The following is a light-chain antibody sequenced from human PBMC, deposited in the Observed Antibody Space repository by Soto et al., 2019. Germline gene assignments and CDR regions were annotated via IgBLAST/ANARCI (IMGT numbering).Light chain of an antibody. J-gene: IGLJ3*02. CDR3: SSNVGSYSFV. Sequence: QSALTQPPSASGSPGQSVTITCTGTSSDVGAYNYVSWYQQHPGKAPKLMIYEVSKRPSGVPDRFSGSKSGNPASLTVSGHQAEDEADYYCSSNVGSYSFVFGGGTKLTVL. CDR2: EVS. CDR1: SSDVGAYNY. V-gene: IGLV2-8*01.